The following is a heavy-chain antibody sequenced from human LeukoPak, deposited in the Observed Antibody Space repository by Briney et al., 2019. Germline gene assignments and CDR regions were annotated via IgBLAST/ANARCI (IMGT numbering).Heavy chain of an antibody. CDR3: ARDRADYDFWSGYGFNGMDV. V-gene: IGHV4-30-4*01. CDR2: IYYSGST. J-gene: IGHJ6*02. D-gene: IGHD3-3*01. Sequence: PSQTLSLTCTVSGGSISSGDYYWSWIRQPPGKGPEWIGYIYYSGSTYYNPSLKSRVTISVDTSKNQFSLKLSSVTAADTAVYYCARDRADYDFWSGYGFNGMDVWGQGTTVTVSS. CDR1: GGSISSGDYY.